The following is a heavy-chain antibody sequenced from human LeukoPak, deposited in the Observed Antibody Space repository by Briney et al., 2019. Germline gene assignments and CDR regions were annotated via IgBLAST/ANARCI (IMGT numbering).Heavy chain of an antibody. J-gene: IGHJ4*02. CDR2: IEHDGSEK. CDR3: APGALDY. D-gene: IGHD1-26*01. CDR1: GFTFGDYL. V-gene: IGHV3-7*01. Sequence: GGSLRLSCAASGFTFGDYLMSWVRQAPGKGLEWVANIEHDGSEKYYVDSVKGRFTISRDNARNSLYLQMNSLRAEDTAVYYCAPGALDYWGQGTLVTVSS.